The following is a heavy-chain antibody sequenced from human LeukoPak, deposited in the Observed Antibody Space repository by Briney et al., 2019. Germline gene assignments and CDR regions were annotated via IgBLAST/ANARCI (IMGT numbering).Heavy chain of an antibody. D-gene: IGHD4/OR15-4a*01. V-gene: IGHV3-30-3*01. CDR3: ARRYGDPPFDY. Sequence: GGSLRLSCAASGFTFSNCAMHWVRQAPGKGLEWVAVISYDGSNKFYADSVKGRFTISRDNSKNTLSLEMNSLRGEDTAVYYCARRYGDPPFDYWGQGTLVTVSS. J-gene: IGHJ4*02. CDR2: ISYDGSNK. CDR1: GFTFSNCA.